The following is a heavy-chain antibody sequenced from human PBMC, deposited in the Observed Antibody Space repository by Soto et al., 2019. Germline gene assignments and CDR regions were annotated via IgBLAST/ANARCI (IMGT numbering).Heavy chain of an antibody. Sequence: GGSMILSFAASGFTFSRFELHWVRQAPGKGLEWTSYISSSGSTAYYASSVEGRFTISRDNANNSVYLQMDSLRAEDTALYYCTRAAWFPYLSFYWGQGALVTVSS. D-gene: IGHD3-10*01. V-gene: IGHV3-48*03. J-gene: IGHJ4*02. CDR2: ISSSGSTA. CDR3: TRAAWFPYLSFY. CDR1: GFTFSRFE.